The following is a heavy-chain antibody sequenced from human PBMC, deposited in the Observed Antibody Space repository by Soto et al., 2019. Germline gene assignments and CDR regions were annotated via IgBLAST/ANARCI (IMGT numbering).Heavy chain of an antibody. J-gene: IGHJ4*02. CDR1: GGTFSSYT. V-gene: IGHV1-69*02. Sequence: QVQLVQSGAEVKKPGSSVKVSCKASGGTFSSYTISGVRQAPGQGLEWMERIIPILGIANYAQKFQGRVTITADKSTSTAYMELSSLRSEDTAVYYCATQAYCSGGSCYPDYWGQGTLVTVSS. D-gene: IGHD2-15*01. CDR3: ATQAYCSGGSCYPDY. CDR2: IIPILGIA.